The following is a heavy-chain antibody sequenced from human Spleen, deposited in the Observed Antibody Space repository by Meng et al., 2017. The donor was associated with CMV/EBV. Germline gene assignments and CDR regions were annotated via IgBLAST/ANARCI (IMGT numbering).Heavy chain of an antibody. J-gene: IGHJ4*02. Sequence: GGSLRLSCATSGFTFDDYTLHWVRQAPGKGLEWVSLITWDGGRTDYGDSVRGRFTVSRDNSKASLFLHIKSLRTEDTAFYYCAKEMGFCSGASCFPPDYWGQGTLVTVSS. CDR2: ITWDGGRT. CDR1: GFTFDDYT. D-gene: IGHD2-15*01. V-gene: IGHV3-43*01. CDR3: AKEMGFCSGASCFPPDY.